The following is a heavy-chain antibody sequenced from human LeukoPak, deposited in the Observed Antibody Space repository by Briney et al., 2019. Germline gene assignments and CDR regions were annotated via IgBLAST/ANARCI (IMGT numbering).Heavy chain of an antibody. J-gene: IGHJ4*02. CDR1: GFTFSNAW. CDR3: AKAGKVASSGYYYFDY. CDR2: IWYDGSNK. D-gene: IGHD3-22*01. V-gene: IGHV3-33*06. Sequence: PGGSLRLSCAASGFTFSNAWMSWVRQAPGEGLEWVAVIWYDGSNKYYADSVKGRFTISRDNSKNTLYLQMNSLRAEDTAVYYCAKAGKVASSGYYYFDYWGQGTLVTVSS.